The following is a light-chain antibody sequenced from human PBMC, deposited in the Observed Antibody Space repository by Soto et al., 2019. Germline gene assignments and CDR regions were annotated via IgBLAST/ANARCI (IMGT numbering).Light chain of an antibody. J-gene: IGKJ4*01. V-gene: IGKV3-20*01. Sequence: EVVLTQSPGTLSLSPGERVTVSCRASQNVRKYLAWYQQKLGQAPRLVIYGAGTRGSGVPDRFSGSGSGTDFTLTITSLESDDSAVYYCHQYGESPPTFGGGTKVEI. CDR3: HQYGESPPT. CDR2: GAG. CDR1: QNVRKY.